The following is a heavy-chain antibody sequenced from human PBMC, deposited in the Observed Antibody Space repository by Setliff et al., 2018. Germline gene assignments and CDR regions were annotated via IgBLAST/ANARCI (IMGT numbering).Heavy chain of an antibody. CDR1: GGSISSNSYY. CDR3: ARAPRYFDSTGSYRYFDY. D-gene: IGHD3-22*01. V-gene: IGHV4-39*07. J-gene: IGHJ4*02. CDR2: MYYGGST. Sequence: SETLSLTCTVSGGSISSNSYYWGWIRQPPGKGLEWIGSMYYGGSTYYNPSLKSRVTISIDPSKNQFSLKLSSVTAADTAVYYCARAPRYFDSTGSYRYFDYWGQGALVTVSS.